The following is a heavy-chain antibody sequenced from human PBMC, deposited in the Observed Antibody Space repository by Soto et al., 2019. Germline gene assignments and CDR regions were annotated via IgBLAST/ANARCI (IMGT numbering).Heavy chain of an antibody. CDR1: GGSISSSNW. CDR2: IYHSGST. Sequence: SETLSLTCAVSGGSISSSNWWSWVRQPPGKGLEWIGEIYHSGSTNYNPSLKSRVTISVDKSKNQFSLKLSSVTAADTAVYYCARFPAKSAGDAFDIWGQGTMVTVSS. D-gene: IGHD6-13*01. J-gene: IGHJ3*02. V-gene: IGHV4-4*02. CDR3: ARFPAKSAGDAFDI.